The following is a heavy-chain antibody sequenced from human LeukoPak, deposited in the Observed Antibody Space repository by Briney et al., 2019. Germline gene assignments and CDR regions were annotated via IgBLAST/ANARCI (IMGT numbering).Heavy chain of an antibody. V-gene: IGHV4-4*07. CDR2: IYTSGST. Sequence: PSETLSLTCSVSGGSISSYYWSWIRQPPGKGLEWIGRIYTSGSTNYNPSLKSRVTMSVDTSKNQFSLKLSSVTAADTAVYYCAGVEAYYFDYWGQGTLVTVSS. D-gene: IGHD2-15*01. J-gene: IGHJ4*02. CDR3: AGVEAYYFDY. CDR1: GGSISSYY.